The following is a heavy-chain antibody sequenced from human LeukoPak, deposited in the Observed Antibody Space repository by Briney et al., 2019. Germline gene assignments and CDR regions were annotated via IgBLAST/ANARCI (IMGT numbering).Heavy chain of an antibody. V-gene: IGHV1-69*13. CDR1: GGTFNSYA. Sequence: SVNVACKASGGTFNSYAISWVRQAPGQGLEWMGGTIPIFGTANYAQKFQGRVTITADESTSTAYMELSSLRSENTAVYYCARGLTIAAAGEGNWFDPWGQATLVTVSS. D-gene: IGHD6-13*01. CDR2: TIPIFGTA. J-gene: IGHJ5*02. CDR3: ARGLTIAAAGEGNWFDP.